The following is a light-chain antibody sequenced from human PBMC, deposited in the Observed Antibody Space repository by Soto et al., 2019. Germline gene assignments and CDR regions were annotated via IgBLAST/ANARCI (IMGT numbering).Light chain of an antibody. V-gene: IGLV1-40*01. CDR1: NSNIGAGYD. CDR3: TSYTSSFTHL. Sequence: QSVLTQPPSVSGAPGQRVTIACTGSNSNIGAGYDVHWYQQLPGTAPKLLIYGNSNRPSGVPDRFSGSKSVTSASLAITGLQAEDAADYYCTSYTSSFTHLFGTGTKVTVL. CDR2: GNS. J-gene: IGLJ1*01.